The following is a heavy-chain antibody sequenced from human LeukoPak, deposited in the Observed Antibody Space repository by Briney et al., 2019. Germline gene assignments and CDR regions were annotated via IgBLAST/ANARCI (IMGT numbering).Heavy chain of an antibody. J-gene: IGHJ4*02. CDR2: ISGSGGST. CDR3: ATDDGPGGY. V-gene: IGHV3-23*01. CDR1: GFNFDIFA. Sequence: GGSLRLSCVASGFNFDIFAMSWVRQAPGRGLEWVSAISGSGGSTYYADSVKGRFTISRDNSKNTLYLQMNSLRAEDTAVYYCATDDGPGGYWGQGTLVTVSS. D-gene: IGHD3-10*01.